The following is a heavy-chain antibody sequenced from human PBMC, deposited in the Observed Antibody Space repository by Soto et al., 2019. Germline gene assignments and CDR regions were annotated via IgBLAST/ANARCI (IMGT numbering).Heavy chain of an antibody. D-gene: IGHD6-13*01. CDR2: MYYSGST. J-gene: IGHJ4*02. CDR3: ARGYRQSGYSSSWVFDY. Sequence: PSETLSLTCTVSGGSISSYYWIWIRQPPGKGLEWIGYMYYSGSTYYNPFLRSRVIISADTSENHFSLKLSSVTAADTAVYFCARGYRQSGYSSSWVFDYWGQGTLVTVSS. V-gene: IGHV4-59*12. CDR1: GGSISSYY.